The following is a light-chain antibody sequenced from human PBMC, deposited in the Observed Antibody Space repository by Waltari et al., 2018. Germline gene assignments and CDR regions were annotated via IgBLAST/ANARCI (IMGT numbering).Light chain of an antibody. Sequence: QSALTQPPSASGSPGQSVTISCTGTSSDVGIYDYVSWYQQRPGKAPKLIIYAVTERPSGVPDRFSGSKSGNTASLTVLGLQTEDEGTYYCGSYAGSKILLFGGGTELTVL. CDR2: AVT. V-gene: IGLV2-8*01. CDR1: SSDVGIYDY. CDR3: GSYAGSKILL. J-gene: IGLJ3*02.